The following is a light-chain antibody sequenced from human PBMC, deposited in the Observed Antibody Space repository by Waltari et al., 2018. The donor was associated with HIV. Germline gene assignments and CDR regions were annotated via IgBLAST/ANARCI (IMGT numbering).Light chain of an antibody. CDR3: QQSHTTPAT. CDR2: GAS. V-gene: IGKV1-39*01. Sequence: DIQMTQSPSSLSASVGERVTITCRANQNINSYLNWYRQKPGKAPDLLIFGASTLQSGVPSRFSASGAGIDFILTITAVQHEDFATYFCQQSHTTPATFGQGTKLEMK. CDR1: QNINSY. J-gene: IGKJ2*01.